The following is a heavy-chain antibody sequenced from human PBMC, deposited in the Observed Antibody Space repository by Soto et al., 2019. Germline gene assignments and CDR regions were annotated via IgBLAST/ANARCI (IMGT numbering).Heavy chain of an antibody. CDR3: ARSVAVPGAHIDY. V-gene: IGHV4-59*01. CDR1: GGSNSGSY. D-gene: IGHD6-19*01. CDR2: VYYTGST. Sequence: PSETLSLTCSVSGGSNSGSYWSWIRQSPGKGLEWLGYVYYTGSTNYSPSLRSRVSISVDTSKNEFSLRLSSVTAADTAVYFCARSVAVPGAHIDYWGQGTQVTVSS. J-gene: IGHJ4*02.